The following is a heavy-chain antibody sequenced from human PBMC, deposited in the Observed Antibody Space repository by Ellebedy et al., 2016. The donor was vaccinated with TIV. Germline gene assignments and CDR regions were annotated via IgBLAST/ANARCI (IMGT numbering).Heavy chain of an antibody. Sequence: GESLKISCAASGFTFRSYWMGWVRQAPGKGLEWVANIYQVGSQKYYVDSVQGRFTISRDNAKNSLYLQMNSLKVEDTAVYYCARRGSYGDYAVQINNWFDSWGQGTLVTVYS. CDR2: IYQVGSQK. CDR1: GFTFRSYW. CDR3: ARRGSYGDYAVQINNWFDS. V-gene: IGHV3-7*01. D-gene: IGHD4-17*01. J-gene: IGHJ5*01.